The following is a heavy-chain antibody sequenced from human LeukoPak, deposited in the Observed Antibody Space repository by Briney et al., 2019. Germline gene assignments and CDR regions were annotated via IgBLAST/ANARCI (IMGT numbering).Heavy chain of an antibody. J-gene: IGHJ4*02. CDR3: AKDPAYCGGDCPAPYYFDY. CDR1: GFTFRSYA. D-gene: IGHD2-21*02. V-gene: IGHV3-23*01. CDR2: ISGSGGTT. Sequence: GGSLRLSCAASGFTFRSYAMSWVRQAPGKGLKWVASISGSGGTTCYADSVKGRFTISRDNSKNTLYVQMNNLRAEDTAVYYCAKDPAYCGGDCPAPYYFDYWGQGTLVTVSS.